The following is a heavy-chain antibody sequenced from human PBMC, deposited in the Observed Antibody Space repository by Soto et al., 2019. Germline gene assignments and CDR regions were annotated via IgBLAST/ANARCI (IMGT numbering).Heavy chain of an antibody. CDR1: GGSISSYY. D-gene: IGHD3-16*01. V-gene: IGHV4-4*07. CDR2: IYTSGST. Sequence: SETLSLTCTVSGGSISSYYWSWIRQPVGKGLEWIGRIYTSGSTNYNPSLKSRVTMSVDTSKNQFSLKLSSVTAADTAVYYCARDWVRSNWFDPWGQGTLVTVSS. J-gene: IGHJ5*02. CDR3: ARDWVRSNWFDP.